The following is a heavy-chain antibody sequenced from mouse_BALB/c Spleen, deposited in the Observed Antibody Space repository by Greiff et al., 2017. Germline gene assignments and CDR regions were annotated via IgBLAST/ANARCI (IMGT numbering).Heavy chain of an antibody. CDR1: GFTFSSFG. J-gene: IGHJ3*01. V-gene: IGHV5-17*02. Sequence: VQLQQSGGGLVQPGGSRKLSCAASGFTFSSFGMHWVRQAPEKGLEWVAYISSGSSTIYYADTVKGRFTISRDNPKNTLFLQMTSLRSEDTAMYYCAKSSHYYGYSWFAYWGQGTLVTVSA. D-gene: IGHD1-2*01. CDR2: ISSGSSTI. CDR3: AKSSHYYGYSWFAY.